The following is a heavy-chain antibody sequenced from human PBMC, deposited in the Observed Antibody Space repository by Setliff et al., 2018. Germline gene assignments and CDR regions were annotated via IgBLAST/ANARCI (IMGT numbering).Heavy chain of an antibody. CDR2: IKSKTDGGTI. CDR1: GLRFSDAW. V-gene: IGHV3-15*01. D-gene: IGHD2-15*01. J-gene: IGHJ4*02. Sequence: GGSLRLSCAVSGLRFSDAWMSWVRQAPGKGLEWVGRIKSKTDGGTIDYAAPVKGRFIISGDESENTLYLQMNNLKTEDTGVYYCTTDRRGGCSGASCYDFGYWGQGTLVTVSS. CDR3: TTDRRGGCSGASCYDFGY.